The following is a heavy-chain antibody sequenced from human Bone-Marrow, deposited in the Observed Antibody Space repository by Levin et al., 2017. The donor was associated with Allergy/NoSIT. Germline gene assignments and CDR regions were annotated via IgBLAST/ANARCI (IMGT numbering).Heavy chain of an antibody. J-gene: IGHJ4*02. CDR3: ARQRYDTSGYYRVAHFDH. CDR1: GFTLRSYE. Sequence: GGSLRLSCAASGFTLRSYEMNWVRQAPGKGLEWVSYISGSGATIFYADSVRGRFAISRDNAKNSLYLQVNSLRAEDTAIYYCARQRYDTSGYYRVAHFDHWGQGTLVTVSS. CDR2: ISGSGATI. V-gene: IGHV3-48*03. D-gene: IGHD3-22*01.